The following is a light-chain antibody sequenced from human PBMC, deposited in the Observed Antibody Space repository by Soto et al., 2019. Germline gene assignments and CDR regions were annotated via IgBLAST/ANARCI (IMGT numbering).Light chain of an antibody. CDR2: STT. CDR3: LLYYGAAVV. V-gene: IGLV7-43*01. CDR1: TGPVTSDYY. J-gene: IGLJ2*01. Sequence: QAVVTQEPSLTVSPGGTGTLTCASSTGPVTSDYYPNWFQQKPGQAPRALIYSTTKKHSWTPARFSGSLLGGKAALTLSGVQPEDEADYYGLLYYGAAVVFCGGTKLTVL.